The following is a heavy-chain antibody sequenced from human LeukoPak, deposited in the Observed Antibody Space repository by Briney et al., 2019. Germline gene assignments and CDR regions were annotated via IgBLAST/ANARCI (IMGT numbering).Heavy chain of an antibody. CDR2: TYYRSKWYK. V-gene: IGHV6-1*01. CDR1: GDSVSSNSAT. Sequence: SQTLSLTCAISGDSVSSNSATWNWIRQSPSRGPEWLGRTYYRSKWYKYYAVSVKGRITINPDTSKNQFPLQLNSVTPEDTAVYYCARGPSYFQHWGQGTLVTVSS. J-gene: IGHJ1*01. CDR3: ARGPSYFQH.